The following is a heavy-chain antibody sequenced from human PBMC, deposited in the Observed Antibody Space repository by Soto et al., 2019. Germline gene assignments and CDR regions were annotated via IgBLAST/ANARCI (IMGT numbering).Heavy chain of an antibody. V-gene: IGHV4-34*01. D-gene: IGHD3-10*01. CDR1: GGSFSGYY. CDR2: INHSGST. Sequence: SETLSLTCAVYGGSFSGYYWSWIRQPPGKGLEWIGEINHSGSTNYNPSLKSRVTISVDTSKNQFSLKLSSVTAADTAVYYCARIKVRMVRENDYWGQGTLVTVSS. CDR3: ARIKVRMVRENDY. J-gene: IGHJ4*02.